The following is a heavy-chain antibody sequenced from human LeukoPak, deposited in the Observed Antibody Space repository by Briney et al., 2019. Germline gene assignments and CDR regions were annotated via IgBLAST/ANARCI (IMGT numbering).Heavy chain of an antibody. CDR1: GFTFSDYY. J-gene: IGHJ4*02. CDR3: ASRYGSGSYYPFDY. V-gene: IGHV3-11*01. Sequence: KPGGSLRLSCAASGFTFSDYYMSWIRQAPGKGLEWVSYISSSGSTIYYADSVKGRFTISRDNAKNSLYLQMNSLRAEDTAVYYCASRYGSGSYYPFDYWVQGTLVTVSS. D-gene: IGHD3-10*01. CDR2: ISSSGSTI.